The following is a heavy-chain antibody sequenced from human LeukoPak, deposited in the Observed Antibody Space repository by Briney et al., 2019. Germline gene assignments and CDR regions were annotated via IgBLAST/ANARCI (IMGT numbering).Heavy chain of an antibody. D-gene: IGHD2-15*01. Sequence: GGSLRLSCAASGFTFSSYAMSWVRQAPGKGLEWVSAISGSGGSAYYADSVKGRFTISRDNAKNSLYLQMNSLRAEDTALYYCARRKGYCSGGSCYYYYYYMDVWGKGTTVTVSS. J-gene: IGHJ6*03. V-gene: IGHV3-23*01. CDR3: ARRKGYCSGGSCYYYYYYMDV. CDR2: ISGSGGSA. CDR1: GFTFSSYA.